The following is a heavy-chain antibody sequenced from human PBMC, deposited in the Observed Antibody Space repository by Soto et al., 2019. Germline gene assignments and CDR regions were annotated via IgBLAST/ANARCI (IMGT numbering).Heavy chain of an antibody. CDR2: ISSSSSTI. Sequence: EVQLVESGGGLVQPGGSLRLSCAASGFTFSSYSMNWVRQAPGKGLEWVSYISSSSSTIYYADSVKGRFTISRDNAKNSLYLQMNSLRDEDTAVYYCARDQDYDSSGYYYDLFGYWGQGTLVTVSS. CDR1: GFTFSSYS. J-gene: IGHJ4*02. V-gene: IGHV3-48*02. D-gene: IGHD3-22*01. CDR3: ARDQDYDSSGYYYDLFGY.